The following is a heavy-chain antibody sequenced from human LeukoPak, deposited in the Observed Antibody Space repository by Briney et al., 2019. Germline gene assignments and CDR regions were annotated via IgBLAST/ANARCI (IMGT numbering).Heavy chain of an antibody. CDR1: GGSISSYY. J-gene: IGHJ4*02. Sequence: PSETLSLTCTVSGGSISSYYWSWIRQPPEKGLEWIGYIYYSGSTNYNPSLKSRVTISVDTSKNQFSLKLSSVTAADTAVYYCARGNTFRHYYFDYWGQGTLVTVSS. CDR3: ARGNTFRHYYFDY. CDR2: IYYSGST. D-gene: IGHD1/OR15-1a*01. V-gene: IGHV4-59*01.